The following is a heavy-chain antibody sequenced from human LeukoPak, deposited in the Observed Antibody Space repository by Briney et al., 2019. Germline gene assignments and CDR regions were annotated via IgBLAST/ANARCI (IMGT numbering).Heavy chain of an antibody. V-gene: IGHV1-69*13. CDR1: GGTFSSYA. CDR3: AWTYYYDSSGNPHFDY. CDR2: IIPIFGTA. D-gene: IGHD3-22*01. Sequence: SVTVSCKASGGTFSSYAISWVRQAPGQGLEWMGGIIPIFGTANYAQKFQGRVTITADESTSTAYMELSSLRSEDTAVYYCAWTYYYDSSGNPHFDYWGQGTLVTVSS. J-gene: IGHJ4*02.